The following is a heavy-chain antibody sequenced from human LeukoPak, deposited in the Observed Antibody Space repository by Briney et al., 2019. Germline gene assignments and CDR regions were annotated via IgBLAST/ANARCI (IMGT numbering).Heavy chain of an antibody. D-gene: IGHD6-6*01. V-gene: IGHV1-8*01. Sequence: ASVKVSCKASGYTFTSYDINWVRQATGQGLGWMGWMNPNSGNTGYAQKFQGRVTMTRNTSISTAYMELSSLRSEDTAVYYCARGRLIAARWVDWGQGTLVTVSS. CDR2: MNPNSGNT. CDR3: ARGRLIAARWVD. J-gene: IGHJ4*02. CDR1: GYTFTSYD.